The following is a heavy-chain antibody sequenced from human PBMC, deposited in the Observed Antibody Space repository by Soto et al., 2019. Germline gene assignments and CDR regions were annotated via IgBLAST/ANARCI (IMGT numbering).Heavy chain of an antibody. J-gene: IGHJ4*02. V-gene: IGHV3-66*01. Sequence: EVQLVESGGGLVQPGGSLRLSCAASGITVTNCFMTWVRQAPGKGLEWVSVISSAGGTHYADSVKGRFTISRDNYRNTLYLQMNTLQAEDTAVYYCARDDHGWAYDFWHGGQGTLVTVSS. CDR2: ISSAGGT. CDR1: GITVTNCF. CDR3: ARDDHGWAYDFWH. D-gene: IGHD3-3*01.